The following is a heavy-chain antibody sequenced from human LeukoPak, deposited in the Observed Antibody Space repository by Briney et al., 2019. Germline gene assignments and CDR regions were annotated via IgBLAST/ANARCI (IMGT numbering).Heavy chain of an antibody. J-gene: IGHJ4*02. D-gene: IGHD3-10*01. Sequence: GGSLRLSCAASGFTFRSYAIHWVRQAPGKGLEWVAFISWDGTIKYYADSVKGRFSISRDNSKNTLSLQMNSLRSEDTAVYYCARERSQHYSTDYWGQGTLVTVSS. CDR2: ISWDGTIK. V-gene: IGHV3-30-3*01. CDR1: GFTFRSYA. CDR3: ARERSQHYSTDY.